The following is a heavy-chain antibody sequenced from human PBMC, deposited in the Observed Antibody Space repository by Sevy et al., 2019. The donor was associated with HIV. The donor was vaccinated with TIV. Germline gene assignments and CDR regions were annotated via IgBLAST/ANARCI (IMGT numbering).Heavy chain of an antibody. CDR1: GFTFSSYG. Sequence: GGSLRLSCAASGFTFSSYGMHWVRQAPGKGLEWVAVIWYDGSNKYYADSVKGRFTISRDNSKNTLYLQMNSLRAEDTAVYYCAKDDYSRRRDGYNYPFDYWGQGTLVTVSS. CDR3: AKDDYSRRRDGYNYPFDY. J-gene: IGHJ4*02. D-gene: IGHD5-12*01. V-gene: IGHV3-33*06. CDR2: IWYDGSNK.